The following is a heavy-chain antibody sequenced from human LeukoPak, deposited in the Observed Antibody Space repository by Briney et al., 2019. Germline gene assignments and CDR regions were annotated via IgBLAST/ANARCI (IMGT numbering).Heavy chain of an antibody. CDR2: IYYSGST. CDR3: ASSSGWYNGFDY. Sequence: PSETLSLTCTVSGRSISNSRYYWGWIRQPPGTGLEWIGSIYYSGSTYYNPSLKSRVTISVDTSKNQFSLKLSSVTAADTAVYYCASSSGWYNGFDYWGQGTLVTVSS. D-gene: IGHD6-19*01. CDR1: GRSISNSRYY. J-gene: IGHJ4*02. V-gene: IGHV4-39*01.